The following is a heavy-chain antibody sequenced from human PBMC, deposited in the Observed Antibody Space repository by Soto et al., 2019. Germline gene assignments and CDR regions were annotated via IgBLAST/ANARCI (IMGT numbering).Heavy chain of an antibody. Sequence: QITLKESGPTLVKPTPTLTLTCTFSGFSLSTSGVGVGWIRQPPGTARQRLALIYGKDDNRYSPSLMSRLTITKDTTKNKVVRTMTNMDPVDTATYYCAHCITMIVGDPDNWFDHWGQGTLVTVSS. J-gene: IGHJ5*02. V-gene: IGHV2-5*01. D-gene: IGHD3-22*01. CDR2: IYGKDDN. CDR3: AHCITMIVGDPDNWFDH. CDR1: GFSLSTSGVG.